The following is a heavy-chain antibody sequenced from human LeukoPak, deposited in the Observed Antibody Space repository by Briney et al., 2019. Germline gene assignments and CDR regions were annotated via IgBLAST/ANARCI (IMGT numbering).Heavy chain of an antibody. CDR2: IHHSGSI. Sequence: SETLSLTCAVSGVSISSNLWWTWVRQPPGEGLEWIAEIHHSGSINYNPSLKSRVTISVDKAKNQFSLNLNSVTAADTAVYYCARGGDRSFDYWGQGTLVTVSS. D-gene: IGHD3-10*01. CDR1: GVSISSNLW. J-gene: IGHJ4*02. V-gene: IGHV4-4*02. CDR3: ARGGDRSFDY.